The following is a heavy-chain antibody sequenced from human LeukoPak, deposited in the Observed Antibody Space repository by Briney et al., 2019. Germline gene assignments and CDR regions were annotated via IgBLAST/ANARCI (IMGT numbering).Heavy chain of an antibody. V-gene: IGHV4-34*01. D-gene: IGHD3-3*01. J-gene: IGHJ4*02. CDR3: ARVFRRRFDY. Sequence: SETLSLTCAVYGGSFSGYYWSWIRQPPGKGLEWIGEINHSGGTNYNPSLKSRVTISVDTSKNQFSLKLSSVTAADTAVYYCARVFRRRFDYWGQGTLVTVSS. CDR1: GGSFSGYY. CDR2: INHSGGT.